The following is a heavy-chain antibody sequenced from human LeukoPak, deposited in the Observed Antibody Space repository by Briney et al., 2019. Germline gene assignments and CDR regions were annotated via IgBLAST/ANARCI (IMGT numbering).Heavy chain of an antibody. Sequence: GGSLRLSCAASGFTFSTYGMHWLRQAPGKGLEWVAVIWYDGSNKYHADSVKGRFAISRDNSKNTLYLQMNSLRAEDTAVYYCAKGDSGSYGALDIWGQGTMVTVSS. D-gene: IGHD1-26*01. CDR2: IWYDGSNK. CDR3: AKGDSGSYGALDI. V-gene: IGHV3-33*03. J-gene: IGHJ3*02. CDR1: GFTFSTYG.